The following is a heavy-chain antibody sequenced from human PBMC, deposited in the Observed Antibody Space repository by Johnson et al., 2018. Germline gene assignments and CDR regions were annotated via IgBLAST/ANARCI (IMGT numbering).Heavy chain of an antibody. D-gene: IGHD3-3*01. CDR2: ISWNSGSI. CDR1: GFTFDDYA. Sequence: VQLVQSGGGLVQPGRSLRLSCAASGFTFDDYAMHWVRQAPGKGLEWVSGISWNSGSIGYADSVKGRFTISRDNAKNSLYLQMNSLRAEGTAVYYCARASDFLSGYYWSYYYYYMDVWGKGTTVTVSS. J-gene: IGHJ6*03. CDR3: ARASDFLSGYYWSYYYYYMDV. V-gene: IGHV3-9*01.